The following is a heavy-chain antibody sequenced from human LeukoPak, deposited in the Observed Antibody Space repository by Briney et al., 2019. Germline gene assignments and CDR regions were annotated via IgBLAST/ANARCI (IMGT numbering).Heavy chain of an antibody. CDR1: GFTFSSYA. D-gene: IGHD6-13*01. CDR2: IYSGGKT. J-gene: IGHJ5*02. V-gene: IGHV3-53*01. Sequence: QPGRSLRLSCAASGFTFSSYAMYWVRQAPGKGLEWVSVIYSGGKTDYADSVKGRFIISRDNYKNTLYLQMNSLRAEDTAVYYCAKAWAAAGWFDPWGQGTLVTVSS. CDR3: AKAWAAAGWFDP.